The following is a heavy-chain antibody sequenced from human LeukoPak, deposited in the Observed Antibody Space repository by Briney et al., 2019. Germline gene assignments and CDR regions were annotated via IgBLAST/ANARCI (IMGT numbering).Heavy chain of an antibody. J-gene: IGHJ5*02. CDR1: GGSISSSNW. CDR2: IYYSGST. CDR3: ARGGGSGKNWFDP. V-gene: IGHV4-4*02. Sequence: PSGTLSLTCAVSGGSISSSNWWSWVRQPPGKGLEWIGYIYYSGSTNYNPSLKSRVTISVDTSKNQFSLKLSSVTAADTAVYYCARGGGSGKNWFDPWGQGTLVTVSS. D-gene: IGHD3-10*01.